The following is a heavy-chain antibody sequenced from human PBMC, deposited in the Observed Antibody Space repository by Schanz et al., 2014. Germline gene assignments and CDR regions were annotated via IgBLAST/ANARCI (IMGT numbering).Heavy chain of an antibody. CDR3: ARAGYDADNWFDP. J-gene: IGHJ5*02. CDR2: ITYNGGTI. V-gene: IGHV3-48*01. D-gene: IGHD2-2*01. CDR1: GFTFSSHS. Sequence: EVQLVESGGGLVQPGGSLRLSCAASGFTFSSHSFNWVRQAPGKGLEWISYITYNGGTIYYADSVKGRFTISRDNAKNSLFLQMNSLRAEDTAVYYCARAGYDADNWFDPWGQGTLVNVSS.